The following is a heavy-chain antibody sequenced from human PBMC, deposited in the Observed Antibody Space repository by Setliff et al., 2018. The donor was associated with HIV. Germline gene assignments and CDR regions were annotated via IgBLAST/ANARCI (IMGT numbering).Heavy chain of an antibody. CDR1: GGTFSSYA. V-gene: IGHV1-69*06. J-gene: IGHJ6*02. CDR3: ARDAWVEFLEWTFYGMDV. CDR2: IIPIFGTA. Sequence: SVKVSCKASGGTFSSYAISWVRQAPGQGLEWMGGIIPIFGTANYAQKFQGRLTITADKSTNTAYMELRSLRSDDTAIYYCARDAWVEFLEWTFYGMDVWGQGTTVTVSS. D-gene: IGHD3-3*02.